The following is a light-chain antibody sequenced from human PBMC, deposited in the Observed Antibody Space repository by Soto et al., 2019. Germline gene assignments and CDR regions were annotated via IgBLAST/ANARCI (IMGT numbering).Light chain of an antibody. CDR2: DVS. CDR1: SSDIGGYKY. V-gene: IGLV2-14*03. J-gene: IGLJ1*01. CDR3: SSFTNSNTRV. Sequence: QSVLTQPASVSGSPGQSITISCTGTSSDIGGYKYVSWYQQHPGKAPRLMIYDVSNRPSGVSNRFSGSKSGSTASLTISGLQADEEADYYCSSFTNSNTRVFGAGTKLTVL.